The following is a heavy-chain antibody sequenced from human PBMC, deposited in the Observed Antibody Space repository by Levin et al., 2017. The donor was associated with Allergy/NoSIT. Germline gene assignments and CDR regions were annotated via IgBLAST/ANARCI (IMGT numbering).Heavy chain of an antibody. CDR1: GYSFTSYW. CDR3: ARRDSDGSNSFDY. Sequence: MPGGSLRLSCQASGYSFTSYWFGWVRQRPGKGLEWMGLIFPSDSDTRVSPSFQGQIIMSVDKSISTAYLQWSSLKASDSAMYYCARRDSDGSNSFDYWGQGTLVTVSS. V-gene: IGHV5-51*01. J-gene: IGHJ4*02. CDR2: IFPSDSDT. D-gene: IGHD4-23*01.